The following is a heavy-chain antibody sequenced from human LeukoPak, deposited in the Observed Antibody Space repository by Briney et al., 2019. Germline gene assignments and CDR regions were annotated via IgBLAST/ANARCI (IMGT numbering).Heavy chain of an antibody. CDR1: GFTFSNAW. CDR2: IKSQTDGGTT. V-gene: IGHV3-15*01. D-gene: IGHD1-26*01. CDR3: ATDPGEWEPI. Sequence: GGSLRLSCAASGFTFSNAWMSWVRQAPGKGLEWVGRIKSQTDGGTTDYAAPVKGRFTISRDDSKNTLYLQMNSLKIEDTAVYYCATDPGEWEPIWGQGTMVTVSS. J-gene: IGHJ3*02.